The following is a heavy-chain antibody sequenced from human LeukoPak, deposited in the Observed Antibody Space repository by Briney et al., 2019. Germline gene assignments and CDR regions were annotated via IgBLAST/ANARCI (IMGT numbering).Heavy chain of an antibody. CDR1: GGSISSGGYY. V-gene: IGHV4-31*03. D-gene: IGHD3-16*02. J-gene: IGHJ4*02. CDR2: IYYSGST. Sequence: SQTLSLTCTVSGGSISSGGYYWSWIRQHPGKGLEWIGYIYYSGSTYHNPSLKSRVTISVDTSKNQFSLKLSSVTAADTAVYYCARSQNDYDYVWGSYRPLYFDYWGQGTLVTVSS. CDR3: ARSQNDYDYVWGSYRPLYFDY.